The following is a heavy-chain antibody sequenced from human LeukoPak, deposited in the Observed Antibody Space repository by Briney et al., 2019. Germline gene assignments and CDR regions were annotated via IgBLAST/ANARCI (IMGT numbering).Heavy chain of an antibody. CDR2: ISAYNGNT. Sequence: GASVKVSCKASGYTFTSYGISWVRQAPGQGLEGMGWISAYNGNTNYAQKLQGRVTMTTDTSTGTAYMELRSLRSDDTAVYYCARDLPIAAGNNWFDPWGQGTLVTVSS. D-gene: IGHD6-13*01. V-gene: IGHV1-18*01. CDR3: ARDLPIAAGNNWFDP. J-gene: IGHJ5*02. CDR1: GYTFTSYG.